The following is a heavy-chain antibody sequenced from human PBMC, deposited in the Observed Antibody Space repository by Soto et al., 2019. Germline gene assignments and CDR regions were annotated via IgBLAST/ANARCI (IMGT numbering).Heavy chain of an antibody. CDR1: GGTFSSYA. Sequence: VASVKVSCKASGGTFSSYAISWVRQAPGQGLEWMGGIIPIFGTANDAQKFQGRVTITADESTSTAYMELSSLRSEDTAVYYSARSIAAAWNYYYYYGMDVWGQGTTVTVSS. CDR2: IIPIFGTA. CDR3: ARSIAAAWNYYYYYGMDV. D-gene: IGHD6-13*01. V-gene: IGHV1-69*13. J-gene: IGHJ6*02.